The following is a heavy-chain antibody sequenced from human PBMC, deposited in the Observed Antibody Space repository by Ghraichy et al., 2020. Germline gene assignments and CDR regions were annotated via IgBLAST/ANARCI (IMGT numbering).Heavy chain of an antibody. V-gene: IGHV4-59*01. J-gene: IGHJ4*02. CDR1: GASISTYY. CDR2: IYYSGNT. CDR3: ARASVPRPAAGTYFDH. Sequence: SETLSLTCSVSGASISTYYWSWIRQPPGKGLEWIGYIYYSGNTNSNPSLGSRVTISIDTSKNQFSLALNSVTAADTAVYFCARASVPRPAAGTYFDHWGQGALVTVSS. D-gene: IGHD6-13*01.